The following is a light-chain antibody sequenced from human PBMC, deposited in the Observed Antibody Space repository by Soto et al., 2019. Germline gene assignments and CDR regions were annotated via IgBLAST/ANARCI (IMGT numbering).Light chain of an antibody. CDR3: QQSYSTPRT. V-gene: IGKV1-39*01. CDR1: QSISSY. J-gene: IGKJ1*01. Sequence: IQMTQSPSSLSASVGDGVTFTCRASQSISSYLNLYQQKPGKAPKTXIYAASSLHSGVPSRFSGSLSGTDFTLTISSLQPEDFATYYCQQSYSTPRTFGQGTKVDIK. CDR2: AAS.